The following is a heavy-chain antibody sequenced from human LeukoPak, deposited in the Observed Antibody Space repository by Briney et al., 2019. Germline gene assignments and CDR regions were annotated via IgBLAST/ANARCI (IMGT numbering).Heavy chain of an antibody. Sequence: GASVRVSCTASGYTFSNNDINWVREAPGQGLEWMGWMNPNSRNTGFAKKFQGRLSMTRNTSINTAYMELSRLTFEDTAVYYCARDPSNSAFKGMQGGDYWGQGTLVTVSS. CDR2: MNPNSRNT. D-gene: IGHD3-16*01. V-gene: IGHV1-8*01. J-gene: IGHJ4*02. CDR1: GYTFSNND. CDR3: ARDPSNSAFKGMQGGDY.